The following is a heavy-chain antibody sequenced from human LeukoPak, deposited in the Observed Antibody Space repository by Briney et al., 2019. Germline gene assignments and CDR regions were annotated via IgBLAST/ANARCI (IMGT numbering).Heavy chain of an antibody. CDR2: IYHSGST. D-gene: IGHD4-23*01. CDR1: GGSISSGGYS. J-gene: IGHJ4*02. CDR3: ARGDYGGNSPFDY. Sequence: SQTLSLTCAVSGGSISSGGYSWSWIRQPPGKGLEWIGYIYHSGSTYYNPSLKSRVTISVDRSKNQFSLKLSSVTAADTAVYYCARGDYGGNSPFDYWGQGTLVTVSS. V-gene: IGHV4-30-2*01.